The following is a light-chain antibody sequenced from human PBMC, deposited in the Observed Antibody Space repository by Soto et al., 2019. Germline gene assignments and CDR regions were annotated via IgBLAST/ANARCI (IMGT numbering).Light chain of an antibody. V-gene: IGKV1-17*01. CDR3: QQYNSYSCT. CDR2: DAS. CDR1: QGIRND. Sequence: DIQMAQSPSSLSASVGDRVTITCRASQGIRNDLGWYQQKQGKAPKVXIYDASSLESGVPSRFSGSGSGTEFTLTISSLQPDDFETYYCQQYNSYSCTFGQGTRLEIK. J-gene: IGKJ5*01.